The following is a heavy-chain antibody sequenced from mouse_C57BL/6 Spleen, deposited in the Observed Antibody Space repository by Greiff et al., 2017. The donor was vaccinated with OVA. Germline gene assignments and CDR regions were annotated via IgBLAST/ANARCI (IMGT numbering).Heavy chain of an antibody. V-gene: IGHV1-53*01. CDR1: GYTFTSYW. CDR3: ASDGGTVVEYFDV. J-gene: IGHJ1*03. Sequence: VQLQQPGTELVKPGASVKLSCKASGYTFTSYWMHWVKQRPGQGLEWIGNINPSNGGTNYNEKFKSKATLTVDKSSSTAYMQLSSLTSEGSAVYYCASDGGTVVEYFDVWGTGTTVTVSS. CDR2: INPSNGGT. D-gene: IGHD1-1*01.